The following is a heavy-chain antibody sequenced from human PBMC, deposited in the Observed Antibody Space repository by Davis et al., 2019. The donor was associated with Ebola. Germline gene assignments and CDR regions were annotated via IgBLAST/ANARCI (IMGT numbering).Heavy chain of an antibody. J-gene: IGHJ3*02. Sequence: PGGSLRLSCAASGFTFDDYAMHWVRQAPGKGLEWVSGISWNSGSIGYADSVKGRFTISRDNAKNSLYLQMNSLRAEDTALYYCAKDKISERFLEWLGAFDIWGQGTMVTVSS. CDR3: AKDKISERFLEWLGAFDI. D-gene: IGHD3-3*01. CDR1: GFTFDDYA. V-gene: IGHV3-9*01. CDR2: ISWNSGSI.